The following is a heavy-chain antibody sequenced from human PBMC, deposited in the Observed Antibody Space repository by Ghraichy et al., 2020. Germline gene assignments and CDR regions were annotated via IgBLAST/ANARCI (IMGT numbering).Heavy chain of an antibody. CDR2: IKGRSQAGAT. CDR3: TKVTNRAL. D-gene: IGHD1-14*01. CDR1: GFDFTEAW. J-gene: IGHJ1*01. Sequence: GGSLRLSCAASGFDFTEAWLSWVRQTPGKGLEWIGRIKGRSQAGATDYAAFVKGRFTISRDESRNTLYLQMNKLNTEDTALYYCTKVTNRALGGQWILVFVSS. V-gene: IGHV3-15*01.